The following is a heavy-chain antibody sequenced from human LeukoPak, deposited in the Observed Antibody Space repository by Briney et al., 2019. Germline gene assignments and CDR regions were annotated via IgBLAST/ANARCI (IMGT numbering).Heavy chain of an antibody. V-gene: IGHV3-23*01. CDR3: AKDPLEQLSTIYFQN. Sequence: GGSLRLSCAASGFTFSSYAMSWVRQAPGKGLEWVSAIGGGGDSTYYADSVKGRFTISRDNSQNTLYLQMNSLRAEDTAVYYCAKDPLEQLSTIYFQNWGQGTLVTVSS. CDR2: IGGGGDST. J-gene: IGHJ1*01. CDR1: GFTFSSYA. D-gene: IGHD6-6*01.